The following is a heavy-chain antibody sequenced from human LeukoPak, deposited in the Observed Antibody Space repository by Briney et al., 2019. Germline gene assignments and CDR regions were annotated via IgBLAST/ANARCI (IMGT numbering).Heavy chain of an antibody. J-gene: IGHJ1*01. V-gene: IGHV3-74*01. Sequence: PGGSLRLSCAASGLTFSRYWMPWVRQAPGKGLVWVSRINGDGSTTSYADSVKGGFTISRDNAKNTLYLQMNSLRAEDTAVYYCATGNYYDSRGYYTFGHWGQGTLVTVSS. D-gene: IGHD3-22*01. CDR3: ATGNYYDSRGYYTFGH. CDR1: GLTFSRYW. CDR2: INGDGSTT.